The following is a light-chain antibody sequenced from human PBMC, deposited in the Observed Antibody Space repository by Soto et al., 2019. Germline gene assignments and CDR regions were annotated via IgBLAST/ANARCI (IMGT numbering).Light chain of an antibody. CDR1: SSDVGSYNR. CDR3: SLYTSSSTFDYV. CDR2: EVS. Sequence: QSALTQPPSVSGSPGQSVTISCTGTSSDVGSYNRVSWYQQPPGTALKLMIYEVSNRPSGVPDRFSGSKSGNTASLTISGLQAEDEADYYCSLYTSSSTFDYVFGTGTKVTVL. V-gene: IGLV2-18*01. J-gene: IGLJ1*01.